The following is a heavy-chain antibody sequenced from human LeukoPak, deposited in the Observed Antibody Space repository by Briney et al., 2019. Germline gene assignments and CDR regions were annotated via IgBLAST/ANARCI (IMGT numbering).Heavy chain of an antibody. CDR3: ARASGSYASDYYYGMDV. CDR2: IIPIFGTA. Sequence: ASVKVSCKASGGTFSSYAISWVRQAPGQGLEWMGGIIPIFGTANYAQKFQGRVTITADESTSTAYMELSSLRSEDTAVYYCARASGSYASDYYYGMDVGGQGTTVPVSS. CDR1: GGTFSSYA. J-gene: IGHJ6*02. V-gene: IGHV1-69*13. D-gene: IGHD1-26*01.